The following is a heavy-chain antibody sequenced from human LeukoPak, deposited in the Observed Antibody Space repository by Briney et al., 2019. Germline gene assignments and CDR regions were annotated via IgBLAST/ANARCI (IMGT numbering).Heavy chain of an antibody. CDR1: GGSFSGYY. CDR2: INHSGST. D-gene: IGHD3-10*01. V-gene: IGHV4-34*01. CDR3: AKSLYDYRSGTYFRPFDY. J-gene: IGHJ4*02. Sequence: PSETLSLTCAVYGGSFSGYYWSWIRQPPGKGLEWIGEINHSGSTNYNPSPKSRVTISVDTSKNQFSLRLSSLTAADTAMYFCAKSLYDYRSGTYFRPFDYWGQGTLVTVSS.